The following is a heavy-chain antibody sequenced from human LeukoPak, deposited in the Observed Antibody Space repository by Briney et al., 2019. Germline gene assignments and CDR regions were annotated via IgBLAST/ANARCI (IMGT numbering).Heavy chain of an antibody. V-gene: IGHV1-2*02. J-gene: IGHJ4*02. D-gene: IGHD2-2*02. CDR3: TSSDYTSSDY. Sequence: VASVKVSCKASGYTFTDYYMHWVRQAPGQGFEWMGWIDPRSGGTNFARKFQGRVTMTRDTSISTAYMELSRLTSDDTAVYYCTSSDYTSSDYWGQGTLVTVSS. CDR1: GYTFTDYY. CDR2: IDPRSGGT.